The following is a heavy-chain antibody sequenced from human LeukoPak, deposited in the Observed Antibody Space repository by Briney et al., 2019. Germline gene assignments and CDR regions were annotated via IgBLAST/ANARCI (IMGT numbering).Heavy chain of an antibody. CDR1: GGSISSGSYY. CDR3: ARDQGSYSSGWYKYYYYYMDV. Sequence: SETLSLTCTVSGGSISSGSYYWSWIRQPAGKGLEWIGRIYTSGSTNYNPSLKSRVTISVDTSKNQFSLKLSSVTAADTAVYYCARDQGSYSSGWYKYYYYYMDVWGKGTTVTVSS. V-gene: IGHV4-61*02. J-gene: IGHJ6*03. CDR2: IYTSGST. D-gene: IGHD6-19*01.